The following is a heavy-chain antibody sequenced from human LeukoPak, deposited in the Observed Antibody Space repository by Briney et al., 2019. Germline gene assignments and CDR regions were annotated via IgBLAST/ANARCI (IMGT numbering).Heavy chain of an antibody. CDR3: ASSHCGGDCFSSVAFDF. V-gene: IGHV4-30-2*01. CDR1: TGTFGSGGCS. D-gene: IGHD2-21*02. J-gene: IGHJ3*01. CDR2: VYHSGAT. Sequence: PSETLSLTCTVSTGTFGSGGCSWSWVRQPPGKGREWIGYVYHSGATYYNPSLKCRISIPMDRSKNPFSLRLRSVTAADTAVYFCASSHCGGDCFSSVAFDFWGHGTMVTVSS.